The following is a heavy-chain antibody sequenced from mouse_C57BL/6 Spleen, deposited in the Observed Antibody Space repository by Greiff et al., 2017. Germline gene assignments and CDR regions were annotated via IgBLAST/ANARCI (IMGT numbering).Heavy chain of an antibody. V-gene: IGHV1-59*01. CDR2: IDPSDSYT. CDR1: GYTFTSYW. Sequence: QVQLQQPGAELVRPGTSVKLSCKASGYTFTSYWMHWVKQRPGQGLEWIGVIDPSDSYTNYNQKFKGKATLPVDTSSSTAYMQLSSLTSEDSAVYYCERGDYCNTPGDFDYWGQGTTLTVSS. D-gene: IGHD2-1*01. CDR3: ERGDYCNTPGDFDY. J-gene: IGHJ2*01.